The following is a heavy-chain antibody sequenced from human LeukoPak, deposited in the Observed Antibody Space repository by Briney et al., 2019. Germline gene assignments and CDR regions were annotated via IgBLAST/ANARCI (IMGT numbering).Heavy chain of an antibody. J-gene: IGHJ4*02. CDR2: IYNTGSA. Sequence: SETLSLTCAVSGGSISSGTHYWNWIRQHPGQGLEWIGHIYNTGSAYYNPSLMSRVSISIDTSENQFSLKLSSVTAEDTAVYYCAKEGSGYSAPTDYWGQGTLVTVSS. CDR1: GGSISSGTHY. CDR3: AKEGSGYSAPTDY. D-gene: IGHD3-22*01. V-gene: IGHV4-31*11.